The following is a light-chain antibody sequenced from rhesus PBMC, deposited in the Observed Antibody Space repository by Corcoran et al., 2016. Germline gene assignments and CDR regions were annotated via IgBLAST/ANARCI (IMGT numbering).Light chain of an antibody. CDR3: QRYISCPLA. J-gene: IGKJ4*01. V-gene: IGKV1-22*01. Sequence: DIQMTQSPSSLSASVGDTVTITRRASQSISSWLAWYQQKPGNAPKFLIYKASTLQSGVPSRFSGSGSWTIFNLTISSLQSENFATNYCQRYISCPLAFGGGTKVE. CDR2: KAS. CDR1: QSISSW.